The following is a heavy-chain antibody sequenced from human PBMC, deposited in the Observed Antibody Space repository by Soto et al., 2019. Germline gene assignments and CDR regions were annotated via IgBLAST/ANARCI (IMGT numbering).Heavy chain of an antibody. D-gene: IGHD6-19*01. CDR2: ISYDGSNK. V-gene: IGHV3-30-3*01. Sequence: QVQLVESGGGVVQPGRSLRLSCAASGFTFSSYAMHWVRQAPGKGLEWVAVISYDGSNKYYADSVKGRFTISRDNSKNTLYLQRNSLRAEDTAVYYCARKGGSGWYSSYYYYGMDVWGQGTTVTVSS. J-gene: IGHJ6*02. CDR1: GFTFSSYA. CDR3: ARKGGSGWYSSYYYYGMDV.